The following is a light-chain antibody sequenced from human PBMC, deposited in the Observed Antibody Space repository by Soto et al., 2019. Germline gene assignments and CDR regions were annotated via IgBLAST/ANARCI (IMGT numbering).Light chain of an antibody. CDR3: SASKRPTLVG. CDR2: EVS. CDR1: SSDVGGYNY. V-gene: IGLV2-14*01. J-gene: IGLJ2*01. Sequence: QSVLTQPASVSGSPGQSITISCTGSSSDVGGYNYVSWYQQHPGKAPKLMMYEVSNRPSRVSNRFSGSNSGNTAAMTISGLQAEDEAEYYCSASKRPTLVGFGGGTKRTVL.